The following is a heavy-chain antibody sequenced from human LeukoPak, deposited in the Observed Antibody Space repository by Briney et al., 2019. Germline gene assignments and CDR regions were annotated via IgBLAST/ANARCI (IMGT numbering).Heavy chain of an antibody. V-gene: IGHV6-1*01. D-gene: IGHD6-19*01. CDR2: TYYRSKWYN. Sequence: SQTLSLTCAISGDSVSSNSAAWNWIRQSPSRGLEWLGRTYYRSKWYNDYAVSVKSRITINPDTSKNQFSLQLNSVTPEDTAVYYCARGSHIAVAGRRDYYGMDVWGKGTTVTVSS. J-gene: IGHJ6*04. CDR1: GDSVSSNSAA. CDR3: ARGSHIAVAGRRDYYGMDV.